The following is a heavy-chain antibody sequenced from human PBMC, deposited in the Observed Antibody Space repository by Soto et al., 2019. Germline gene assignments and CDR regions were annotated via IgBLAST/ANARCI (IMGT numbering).Heavy chain of an antibody. J-gene: IGHJ6*02. D-gene: IGHD3-3*01. CDR2: ISSSSSYI. CDR3: ARDGPVTTIFGVVIKYGMDV. Sequence: PGGSLRLSCAASGFAASGFAFSNYNMNWVRQAPGKGLEWVSSISSSSSYIYYADSVKGRFTISRDNAKNSLYLQMNSLRAEDTVVYYCARDGPVTTIFGVVIKYGMDVWGQGTTVTVSS. V-gene: IGHV3-21*01. CDR1: GFAFSNYN.